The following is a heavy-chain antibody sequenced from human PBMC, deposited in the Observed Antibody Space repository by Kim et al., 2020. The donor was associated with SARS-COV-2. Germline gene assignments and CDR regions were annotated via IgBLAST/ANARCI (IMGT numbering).Heavy chain of an antibody. CDR2: IKSKTDGGTT. J-gene: IGHJ6*02. Sequence: GSLRLSCAASGFTFSNAWMSWVRQAPGKGLEWVGRIKSKTDGGTTDYAAPVKGRFTISRDDSKNTLYLQMNSLKTEDTAVYYCTTGVTKVRGVTLYYYYCGMDVWGQGTTVTVSS. V-gene: IGHV3-15*01. D-gene: IGHD3-10*01. CDR1: GFTFSNAW. CDR3: TTGVTKVRGVTLYYYYCGMDV.